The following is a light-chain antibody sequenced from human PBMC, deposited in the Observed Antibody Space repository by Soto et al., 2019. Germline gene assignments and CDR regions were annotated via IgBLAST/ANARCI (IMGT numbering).Light chain of an antibody. CDR2: DAS. CDR1: QDIASY. V-gene: IGKV1-9*01. J-gene: IGKJ1*01. Sequence: DIQLTQSPSFLSASVGDRVVITCRANQDIASYLAWYQQKPGKAPKLLIYDASTLQSGVPSKFSGSGYGTEFALTISSLQPEDFATYYCQQLNYYPLTFGQGTKVEIK. CDR3: QQLNYYPLT.